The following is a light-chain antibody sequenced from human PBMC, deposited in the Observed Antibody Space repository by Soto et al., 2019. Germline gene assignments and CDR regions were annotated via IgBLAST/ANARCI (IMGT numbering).Light chain of an antibody. CDR1: SANMGAGYE. Sequence: QPGLREPPSVYGAPGHRVTISCTGSSANMGAGYEVHWYQQLPGTAPKLLIYGNSNRPSGVPDRFSGSKSGTSASLAITGLQAEDEADYYSQSYDTSLSGSYVFGTGTKVTVL. CDR2: GNS. CDR3: QSYDTSLSGSYV. V-gene: IGLV1-40*01. J-gene: IGLJ1*01.